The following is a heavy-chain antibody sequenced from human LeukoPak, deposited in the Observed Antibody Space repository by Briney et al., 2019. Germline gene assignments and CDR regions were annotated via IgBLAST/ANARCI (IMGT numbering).Heavy chain of an antibody. J-gene: IGHJ4*02. CDR2: ISPYNGNT. CDR1: GYTFTGYY. V-gene: IGHV1-18*04. CDR3: ARGVGGYWGFFDY. Sequence: ASVKVSCKASGYTFTGYYMHWVRQAPGQGLEWMGWISPYNGNTIYAQKLQGRVTMTTDTSTSTAYMKLRGLRSDDTAVYYCARGVGGYWGFFDYWGQGTLVTVSS. D-gene: IGHD2-21*01.